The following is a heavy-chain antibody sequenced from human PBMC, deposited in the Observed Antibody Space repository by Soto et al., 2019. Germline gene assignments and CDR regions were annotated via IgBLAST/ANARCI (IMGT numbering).Heavy chain of an antibody. Sequence: QVQLVESGGGLVKPGGSLRLSCAASGFTFSDYYMSWIRQAPGKGLEWVSYISSSGSTISYADSVKGRFNISRDNAKTSLYLQMNSRRAEDTAVYYCERPLDYGGYPGFAYWGQGTLVTVSS. CDR1: GFTFSDYY. CDR2: ISSSGSTI. CDR3: ERPLDYGGYPGFAY. J-gene: IGHJ4*02. V-gene: IGHV3-11*01. D-gene: IGHD4-17*01.